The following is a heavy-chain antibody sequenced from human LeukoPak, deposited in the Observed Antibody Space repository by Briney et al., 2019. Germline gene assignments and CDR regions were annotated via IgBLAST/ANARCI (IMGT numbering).Heavy chain of an antibody. CDR2: IYYSGST. CDR1: GGSVSSGSYY. V-gene: IGHV4-61*01. CDR3: ARGPYFGSGYYPAY. D-gene: IGHD3-3*01. Sequence: SEILSLTCTVSGGSVSSGSYYWSWIRQPPGKGLEWIGYIYYSGSTNYNPSLKSRVTMSVDTSKNQFSLKLSSVTAADTAVYYCARGPYFGSGYYPAYWGQGTLVTVSS. J-gene: IGHJ4*02.